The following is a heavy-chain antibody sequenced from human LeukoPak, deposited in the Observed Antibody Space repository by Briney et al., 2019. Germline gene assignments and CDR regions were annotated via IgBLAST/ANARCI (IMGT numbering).Heavy chain of an antibody. CDR1: GGSISSGGYS. J-gene: IGHJ4*01. V-gene: IGHV4-30-2*01. CDR2: MFHSGST. CDR3: ARGGGYCSGTISSPSEY. Sequence: SETLSLTCAGSGGSISSGGYSWSWIRQPPGKGLEWIGYMFHSGSTYYNPSLKSRVTISVDRSKNQFSLKMNSVTAADTAVYYCARGGGYCSGTISSPSEYWGE. D-gene: IGHD2-2*01.